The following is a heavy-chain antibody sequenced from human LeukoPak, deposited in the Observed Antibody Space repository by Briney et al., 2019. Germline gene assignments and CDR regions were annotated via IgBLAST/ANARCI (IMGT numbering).Heavy chain of an antibody. V-gene: IGHV4-39*01. J-gene: IGHJ6*03. D-gene: IGHD3-3*01. CDR3: ASTTIFGVVIRNYYYYYMDV. CDR1: GGSISSSSYY. CDR2: IYYSGST. Sequence: SETLSLTCTVSGGSISSSSYYWGWIRQPPGKGLEWIGSIYYSGSTYYNPSLKSRVTISVDTSKNQFSLKLSSVTAADTAVYYCASTTIFGVVIRNYYYYYMDVWGKGTTVTVSS.